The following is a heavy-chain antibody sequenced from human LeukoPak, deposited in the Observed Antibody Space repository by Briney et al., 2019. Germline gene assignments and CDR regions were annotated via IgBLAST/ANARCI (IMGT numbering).Heavy chain of an antibody. CDR2: IYSGGST. CDR1: GFTVSSNY. Sequence: GGSLRLSCAASGFTVSSNYMSWVRQAPGKGLEWVSVIYSGGSTYYADSVKGRFTISRDNSKNTLYLQMNSLRAEDTAVYYCARENYRGSFDYWGQGTLVTVSS. D-gene: IGHD4-11*01. J-gene: IGHJ4*02. CDR3: ARENYRGSFDY. V-gene: IGHV3-53*01.